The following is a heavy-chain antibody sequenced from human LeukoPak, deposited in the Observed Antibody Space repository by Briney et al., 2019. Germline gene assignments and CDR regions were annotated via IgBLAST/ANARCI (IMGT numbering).Heavy chain of an antibody. CDR1: GFTFTTYN. Sequence: GGSLRLSCATSGFTFTTYNMNWVRQAPGKGLEWDSSISSSSSTIYYADSVKGRFTVSRDNAKKSLYLQMDSLRAEDTAVYYCVPLCGGSCYRFDYWGQGPLVTVSS. D-gene: IGHD2-15*01. J-gene: IGHJ4*02. CDR3: VPLCGGSCYRFDY. CDR2: ISSSSSTI. V-gene: IGHV3-48*04.